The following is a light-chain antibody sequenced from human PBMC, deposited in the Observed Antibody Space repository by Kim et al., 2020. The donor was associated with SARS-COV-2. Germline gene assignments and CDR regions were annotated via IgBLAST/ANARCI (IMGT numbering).Light chain of an antibody. CDR2: GSS. Sequence: GFFGDTVTITCRASRIMSNYLAWYQQKPGKAPELLIFGSSTLQRGVPSRFSGGGSGTEFTLTISRLQPEDFGTYYCQQLNNYPMTFGQGTRLEIK. CDR1: RIMSNY. CDR3: QQLNNYPMT. V-gene: IGKV1-9*01. J-gene: IGKJ5*01.